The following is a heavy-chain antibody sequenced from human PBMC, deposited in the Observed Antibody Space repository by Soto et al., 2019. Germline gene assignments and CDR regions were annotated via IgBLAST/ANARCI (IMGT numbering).Heavy chain of an antibody. CDR2: VVPMYDSV. Sequence: ASVKVSCKASGGTFNTYTINWLRQAPGRGLEWVGQVVPMYDSVNYAETFQGRVTITVDKSTNTAYMELTSLRSQDTALYFCASWRSYSGSYCFDYWGQGTLVTVSS. CDR3: ASWRSYSGSYCFDY. D-gene: IGHD1-26*01. CDR1: GGTFNTYT. J-gene: IGHJ4*02. V-gene: IGHV1-69*06.